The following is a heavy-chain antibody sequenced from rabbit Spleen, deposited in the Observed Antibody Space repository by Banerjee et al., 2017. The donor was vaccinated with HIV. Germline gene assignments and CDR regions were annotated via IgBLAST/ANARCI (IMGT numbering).Heavy chain of an antibody. J-gene: IGHJ4*01. CDR2: IYAAKGST. V-gene: IGHV1S45*01. Sequence: QEQLTETGGGLVQPGGSLTLSCKASGIDFTKYYITWVRQAPGKGLEWIGIIYAAKGSTDYASWVNGRFTMSRTSSTTVTLQMTSLTAADTATYFCARDLVGVIGWNFYLWGPGTLVTVS. CDR1: GIDFTKYY. CDR3: ARDLVGVIGWNFYL. D-gene: IGHD1-1*01.